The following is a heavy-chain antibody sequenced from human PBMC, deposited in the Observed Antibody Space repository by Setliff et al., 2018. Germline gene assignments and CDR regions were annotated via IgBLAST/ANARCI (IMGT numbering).Heavy chain of an antibody. CDR3: ARHPYYYGSGTYLDNNNRWFDP. Sequence: GESLKISCKGSGYSFSTCWIGWVRQMPGKGLEWMGIIYPGVSITRYSPSFQGQVTISVDKSINTAYLQWSSLRASDTAIYYCARHPYYYGSGTYLDNNNRWFDPWGQGTLVTVSS. CDR2: IYPGVSIT. D-gene: IGHD3-10*01. J-gene: IGHJ5*02. V-gene: IGHV5-51*01. CDR1: GYSFSTCW.